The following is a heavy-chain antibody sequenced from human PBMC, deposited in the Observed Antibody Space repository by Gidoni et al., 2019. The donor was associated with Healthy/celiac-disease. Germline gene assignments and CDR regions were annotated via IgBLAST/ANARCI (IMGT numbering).Heavy chain of an antibody. D-gene: IGHD2-21*01. V-gene: IGHV4-30-2*01. CDR3: ARAGLFEVSWFDA. Sequence: QLQLQESGSGLVKPSQTLSLTCAVSGGSISSGGYSWGWIRQPPGKGLEWFGYIYHSGSTYYNPSLKGRVTISEDGSKNQFSLKLSSVTAADTAVYYCARAGLFEVSWFDAWGQGTLVTVSS. J-gene: IGHJ5*02. CDR1: GGSISSGGYS. CDR2: IYHSGST.